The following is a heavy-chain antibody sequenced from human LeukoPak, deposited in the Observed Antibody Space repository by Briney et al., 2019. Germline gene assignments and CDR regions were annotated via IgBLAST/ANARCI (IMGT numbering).Heavy chain of an antibody. CDR2: IYYSGST. J-gene: IGHJ5*02. CDR1: GGSISSYY. D-gene: IGHD6-13*01. Sequence: SETLSLTCTVSGGSISSYYWSWIRQPPGKGLEYIGYIYYSGSTNYNPSLKSRVTISVDTSKNQFSLKLSSVTAADTAVYYCARYPRPAATGWFDPWGQGTLVTVSS. CDR3: ARYPRPAATGWFDP. V-gene: IGHV4-59*08.